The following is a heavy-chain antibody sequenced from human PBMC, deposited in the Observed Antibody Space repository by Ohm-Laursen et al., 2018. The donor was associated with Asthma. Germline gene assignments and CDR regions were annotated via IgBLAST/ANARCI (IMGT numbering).Heavy chain of an antibody. CDR1: GLPFSNFW. CDR3: ASSIRDSGYSDY. Sequence: SLRLSCSASGLPFSNFWMSWVRQAPGKGLEWVANIYPDGGEKYYVDSVDGRFTISRDNAKNSLYLQMNSLRAEDTAVYYCASSIRDSGYSDYWGQGTLVTVSS. V-gene: IGHV3-7*02. D-gene: IGHD3-22*01. J-gene: IGHJ4*02. CDR2: IYPDGGEK.